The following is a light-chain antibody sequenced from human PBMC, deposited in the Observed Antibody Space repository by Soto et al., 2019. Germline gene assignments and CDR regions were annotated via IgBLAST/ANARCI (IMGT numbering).Light chain of an antibody. Sequence: QSALTQTASVSGSPGQSITISCTGGSSDVGSYNRVSWYRQHPGKAPQLMIYEVSNRPSGVSNRFSGSKSGNTASLTISGLQAEDEADYFCSSLTRSDTWVIGGGTQLTVL. J-gene: IGLJ7*01. CDR2: EVS. CDR3: SSLTRSDTWV. CDR1: SSDVGSYNR. V-gene: IGLV2-14*02.